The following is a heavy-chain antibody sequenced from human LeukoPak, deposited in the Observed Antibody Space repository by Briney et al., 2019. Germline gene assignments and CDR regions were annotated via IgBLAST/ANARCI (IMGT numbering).Heavy chain of an antibody. J-gene: IGHJ4*02. CDR2: ISGRGDYI. CDR3: VRQGGQMGDIVVVPAATSFDY. V-gene: IGHV3-23*01. CDR1: GFTFTTYA. Sequence: GGSLRLSCAASGFTFTTYAMTWVRQAPGKGLEWVSAISGRGDYIYYADSVKGRFTFSRDTSKNTLYLQMNSLRVEDTALYYCVRQGGQMGDIVVVPAATSFDYWGQGTLVTVSS. D-gene: IGHD2-2*01.